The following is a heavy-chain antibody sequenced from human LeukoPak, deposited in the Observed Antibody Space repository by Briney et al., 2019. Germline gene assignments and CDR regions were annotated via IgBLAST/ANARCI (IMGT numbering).Heavy chain of an antibody. CDR3: ARRWGYCSSTSCYFRGIDY. Sequence: SETLSLTCTVFGDSISSYYWSWIRQPPGKGLEWIGYINDSGSTNYNPSLKSRVTISVDTSKNQFSLKLSSVTAADTAVYYCARRWGYCSSTSCYFRGIDYWGQGTLVTVSS. J-gene: IGHJ4*02. V-gene: IGHV4-59*12. D-gene: IGHD2-2*01. CDR2: INDSGST. CDR1: GDSISSYY.